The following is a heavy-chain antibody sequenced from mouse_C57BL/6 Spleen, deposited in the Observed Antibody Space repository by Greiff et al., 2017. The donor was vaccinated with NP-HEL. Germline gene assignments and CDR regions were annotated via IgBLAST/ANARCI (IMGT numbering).Heavy chain of an antibody. CDR3: TRWLGYGSSYFDY. J-gene: IGHJ2*01. CDR1: GYTFTDYE. D-gene: IGHD1-1*01. CDR2: IDPETGGT. Sequence: QVQLKESGAELVRPGASVTLSCKASGYTFTDYEMHWVKQTPVHGLEWIGAIDPETGGTAYNQKFKGKAILTADKSSSTAYMELRSLTSEDSAVYYCTRWLGYGSSYFDYWGQGTTLTVSS. V-gene: IGHV1-15*01.